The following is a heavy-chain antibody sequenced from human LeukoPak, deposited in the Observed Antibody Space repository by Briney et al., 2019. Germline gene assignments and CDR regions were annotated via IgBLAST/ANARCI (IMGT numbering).Heavy chain of an antibody. CDR1: GFTFSSYA. V-gene: IGHV3-23*01. Sequence: PGGSLRLSCAASGFTFSSYAMSWVRQAPGKGLEWVSAISGSGSTIYYADSVKGRFTISRDNAKNSLYLQMNSLRAEDTAVYYCARDRGDYFDYWGQGTLVTVSS. CDR2: ISGSGSTI. D-gene: IGHD3-10*01. J-gene: IGHJ4*02. CDR3: ARDRGDYFDY.